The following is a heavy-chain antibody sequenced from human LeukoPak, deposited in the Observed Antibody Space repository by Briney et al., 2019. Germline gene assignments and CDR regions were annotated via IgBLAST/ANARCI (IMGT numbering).Heavy chain of an antibody. CDR1: GGSISSSNW. D-gene: IGHD6-13*01. CDR3: ARTTEAHSWRTRYYDYYMDV. Sequence: SETLSLTCAVSGGSISSSNWWSWVRQPPGKGLEWIGEIYHSGSTNYNPSLQSRASIATVTSKNQVSLKLSSVTAADTAVYYCARTTEAHSWRTRYYDYYMDVWGKGTTVTVSS. CDR2: IYHSGST. V-gene: IGHV4-4*02. J-gene: IGHJ6*03.